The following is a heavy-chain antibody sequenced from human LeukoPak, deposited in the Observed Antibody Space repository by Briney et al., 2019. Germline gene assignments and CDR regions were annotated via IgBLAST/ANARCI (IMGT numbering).Heavy chain of an antibody. J-gene: IGHJ6*02. CDR2: INPSGGST. D-gene: IGHD6-13*01. CDR1: GYTFTSYY. Sequence: ASVKVSCKASGYTFTSYYMHWVRQAPGQGLEWMGIINPSGGSTSYAQKFQGRVTITTDESTSTAYMELRSLRSDDTAVYYCARDSSSWYLLTTGYYGMDVWGQGTMVTVSS. CDR3: ARDSSSWYLLTTGYYGMDV. V-gene: IGHV1-46*01.